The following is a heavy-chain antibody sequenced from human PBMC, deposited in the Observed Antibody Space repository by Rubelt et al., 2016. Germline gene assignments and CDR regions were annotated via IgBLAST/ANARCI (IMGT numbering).Heavy chain of an antibody. CDR2: IRTYNGNT. CDR1: GYTFTTYG. Sequence: QVQLVQSGAEVKKPGASVKVSCKASGYTFTTYGISWVRQAPGQGLEWMGWIRTYNGNTNSAQKLQGRVTMTTDTSTSTADMELRSLRSDDTAMYFCARGYCSSANCLFNWFDPWGQGTLVTVSS. D-gene: IGHD2-2*01. J-gene: IGHJ5*02. V-gene: IGHV1-18*01. CDR3: ARGYCSSANCLFNWFDP.